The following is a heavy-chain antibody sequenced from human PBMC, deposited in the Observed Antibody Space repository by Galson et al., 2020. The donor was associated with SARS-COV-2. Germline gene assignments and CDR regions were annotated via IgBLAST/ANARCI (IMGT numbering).Heavy chain of an antibody. V-gene: IGHV3-66*02. J-gene: IGHJ4*02. CDR2: IYSGGST. CDR3: ARGLPDYFDY. D-gene: IGHD2-21*02. Sequence: ASVKVSCAASGFTVSSNYMSWVRQAPGKGLEWVSVIYSGGSTYYADSVKGRFTISRDNSKNTLYLQMNSLGAEDTAVYYCARGLPDYFDYWGQGTLVTFS. CDR1: GFTVSSNY.